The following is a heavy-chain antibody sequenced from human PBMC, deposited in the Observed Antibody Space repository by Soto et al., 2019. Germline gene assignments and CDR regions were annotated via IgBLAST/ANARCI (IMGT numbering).Heavy chain of an antibody. V-gene: IGHV1-2*02. Sequence: QVQLVQSGAEVKKPGASVKVSCKASGYTFTGFYIHWVRQAPGQGLEWVGWINPNNGGTNYAQKFQAGVTMTRDTSITTAYMELSRLTSDDTALYFFARQGSNSDFDFWGQGTLVTVSS. J-gene: IGHJ4*02. CDR1: GYTFTGFY. CDR3: ARQGSNSDFDF. D-gene: IGHD2-8*01. CDR2: INPNNGGT.